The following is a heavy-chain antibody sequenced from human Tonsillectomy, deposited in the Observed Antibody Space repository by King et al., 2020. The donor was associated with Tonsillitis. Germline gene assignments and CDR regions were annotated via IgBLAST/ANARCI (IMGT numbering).Heavy chain of an antibody. CDR1: GFTFNSYA. J-gene: IGHJ4*02. CDR3: AKEPYGDYVLSHFDN. V-gene: IGHV3-23*04. Sequence: VQLVESGGGLVQPGGSLRFSCAASGFTFNSYAMSWVRQAPGKGLEWVSGISGSGGSTYYADSVKGRFTISRDNSKNTLYLQMNSLRAEDTALYYCAKEPYGDYVLSHFDNWGLGTLVTVSS. D-gene: IGHD4-17*01. CDR2: ISGSGGST.